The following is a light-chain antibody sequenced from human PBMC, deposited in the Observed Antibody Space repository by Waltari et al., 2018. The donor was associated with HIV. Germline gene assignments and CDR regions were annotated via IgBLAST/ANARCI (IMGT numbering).Light chain of an antibody. CDR2: WAS. CDR1: HKVLSSINNENS. CDR3: QQYLATPPVN. J-gene: IGKJ4*01. Sequence: DIVLTQPPDSLAVSLGERATIRCRLSHKVLSSINNENSLAWYQQKAGQPPELLIYWASTRGSGVPDRFSGSGSGTNFTLTISSLQSEDVAVDYCQQYLATPPVNFSGGTKVEIK. V-gene: IGKV4-1*01.